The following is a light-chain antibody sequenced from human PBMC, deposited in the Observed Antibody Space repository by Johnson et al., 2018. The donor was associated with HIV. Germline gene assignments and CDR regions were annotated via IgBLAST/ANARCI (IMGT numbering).Light chain of an antibody. Sequence: QPVLTQPPSVSAAPGQKVTISCSGSSSNIGNNYVSWYQQLPGTAPKLLIYDNNKRPSGIPDRFSGSKSGTSATLGITGLQTGDEADYYCGTWDSSLSAYVFGTGTNVTLL. J-gene: IGLJ1*01. V-gene: IGLV1-51*01. CDR1: SSNIGNNY. CDR2: DNN. CDR3: GTWDSSLSAYV.